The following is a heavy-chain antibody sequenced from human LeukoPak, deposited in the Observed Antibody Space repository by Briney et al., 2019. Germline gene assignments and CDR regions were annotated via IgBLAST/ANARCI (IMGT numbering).Heavy chain of an antibody. CDR2: ISGSGDST. J-gene: IGHJ4*02. V-gene: IGHV3-23*01. D-gene: IGHD2-15*01. Sequence: GSLRLSCAAAGFNFNTYAMSWVRQAPGKGLEWVSSISGSGDSTYYADAVKGRFTISRDNTKNTLYLQMNSLRAEDTAVYYCVEDVVVIVAAKPGIWGQGTLVTVSS. CDR3: VEDVVVIVAAKPGI. CDR1: GFNFNTYA.